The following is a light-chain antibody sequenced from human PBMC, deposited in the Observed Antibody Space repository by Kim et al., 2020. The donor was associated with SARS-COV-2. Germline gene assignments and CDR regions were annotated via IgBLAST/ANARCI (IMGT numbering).Light chain of an antibody. V-gene: IGKV3-20*01. CDR2: DAS. J-gene: IGKJ4*01. Sequence: SPGGKAAPPSWAGRSVVSSYLAWYQQKPGQAPRLLIYDASTRATGIPESFSGSGSGTDFTLTISRLEPEDYAVYFCQQYGKSPLTFGGGTKVDIK. CDR1: RSVVSSY. CDR3: QQYGKSPLT.